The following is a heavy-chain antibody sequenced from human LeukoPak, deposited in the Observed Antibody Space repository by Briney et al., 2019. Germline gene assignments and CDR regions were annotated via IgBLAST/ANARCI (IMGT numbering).Heavy chain of an antibody. CDR1: GFTFSSYA. J-gene: IGHJ4*02. Sequence: GGSLRLSCAASGFTFSSYAMHWIRQAPGKGLEWEAVISYDGSNKYYADSVKGRFTISRDNSKNTLYLQMNSLRAEDTAVYYCAKVLFFYGSGGPFDYWGQGTLVTVSS. CDR2: ISYDGSNK. V-gene: IGHV3-30-3*01. D-gene: IGHD3-10*01. CDR3: AKVLFFYGSGGPFDY.